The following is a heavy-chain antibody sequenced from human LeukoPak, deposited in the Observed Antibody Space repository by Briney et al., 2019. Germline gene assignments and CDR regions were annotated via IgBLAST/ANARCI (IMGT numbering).Heavy chain of an antibody. Sequence: SETLSLTCTVSGGSINSSDSYWIWNRQPPGMELVWIVSVYYTGSTYDKPSLKSRVTISIDTSNNQFSLKVKSVTAADAALYFCARQRRANSVYGCADKWGQGTLVTVSS. J-gene: IGHJ4*02. CDR3: ARQRRANSVYGCADK. V-gene: IGHV4-39*01. CDR2: VYYTGST. D-gene: IGHD5/OR15-5a*01. CDR1: GGSINSSDSY.